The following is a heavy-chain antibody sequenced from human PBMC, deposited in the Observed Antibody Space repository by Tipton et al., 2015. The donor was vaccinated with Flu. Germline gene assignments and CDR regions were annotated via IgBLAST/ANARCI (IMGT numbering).Heavy chain of an antibody. Sequence: TLSLTCTVSGGSISSYYWTWIRQPAGKGLEWIGRIYASGSTDYNPSLKSRVTMSVDTSKNQFSLKLSSVTAADTAVYYCARDPGAYYDFMTGQRSGNIFDMWGHGTMVTVSS. CDR1: GGSISSYY. D-gene: IGHD3-9*01. J-gene: IGHJ3*02. V-gene: IGHV4-4*07. CDR3: ARDPGAYYDFMTGQRSGNIFDM. CDR2: IYASGST.